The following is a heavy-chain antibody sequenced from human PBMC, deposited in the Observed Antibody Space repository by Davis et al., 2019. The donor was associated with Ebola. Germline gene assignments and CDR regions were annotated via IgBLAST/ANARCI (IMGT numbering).Heavy chain of an antibody. J-gene: IGHJ4*02. CDR2: ISAYNGNT. CDR3: ARDKGYSSGWQTDY. CDR1: GYTFTGYY. Sequence: ASVKVSCKASGYTFTGYYIHWVRQAPGQGLEWMGWISAYNGNTNYAQKLQGRVTMTTDTSTSTAYMELRSLRSDDTAVYYCARDKGYSSGWQTDYWGQGTLVTVSS. V-gene: IGHV1-18*04. D-gene: IGHD6-19*01.